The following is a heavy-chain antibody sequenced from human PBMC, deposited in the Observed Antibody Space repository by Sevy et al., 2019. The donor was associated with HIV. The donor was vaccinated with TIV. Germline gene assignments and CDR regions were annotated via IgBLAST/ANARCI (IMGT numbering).Heavy chain of an antibody. V-gene: IGHV3-33*01. Sequence: GGSLRLSCAASGFSISGYGMHWVRQAPGKGLEWVAVIWYDGTNREYADSVKGRFTISRDNSKNTLYLQMNSLRVEDTAVYHCAREDIRVAGIGYYFHSWGQGTLVTVSS. J-gene: IGHJ4*02. CDR3: AREDIRVAGIGYYFHS. D-gene: IGHD6-19*01. CDR1: GFSISGYG. CDR2: IWYDGTNR.